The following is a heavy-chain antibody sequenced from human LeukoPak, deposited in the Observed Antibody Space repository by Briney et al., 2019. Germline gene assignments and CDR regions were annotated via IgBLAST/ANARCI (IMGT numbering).Heavy chain of an antibody. CDR2: IYTSGST. J-gene: IGHJ4*02. D-gene: IGHD4-23*01. CDR3: ARDPVEDRYGGNEGGDY. Sequence: SETLSLTCTVSGGSISSYYWSWIRQPAGKGLEWIGRIYTSGSTNYNPSLKSRVTISVDTSKNQFSLKLSSVTAADTAVYYCARDPVEDRYGGNEGGDYWGQGTLVTVSS. V-gene: IGHV4-4*07. CDR1: GGSISSYY.